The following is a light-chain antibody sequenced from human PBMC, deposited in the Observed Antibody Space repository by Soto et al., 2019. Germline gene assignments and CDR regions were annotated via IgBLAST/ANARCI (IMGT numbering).Light chain of an antibody. CDR2: GAF. Sequence: EVVMTQSPATLSVSPGERATLSCRASQSINVNVAWYQQKPGQAPRLLIYGAFTRATGIPPRFSGSGSGTDFTLTISRLEPEDFSVYYCHQYGTAPLTFGPGTKVDI. J-gene: IGKJ3*01. CDR1: QSINVN. V-gene: IGKV3-15*01. CDR3: HQYGTAPLT.